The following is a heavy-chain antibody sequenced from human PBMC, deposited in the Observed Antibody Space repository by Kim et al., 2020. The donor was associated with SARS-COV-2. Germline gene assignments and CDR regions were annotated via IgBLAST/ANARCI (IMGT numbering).Heavy chain of an antibody. D-gene: IGHD1-1*01. Sequence: GGSLRLSCAASGFTFSNYGMAWVRQAPGKGLEWVSAISASSDNTFYADSVKGRVTISRDNARNTLYLQMNSLRVEDTALYYCAKKWEGINWYYFNYWGQGTLVTVSS. CDR2: ISASSDNT. V-gene: IGHV3-23*01. CDR3: AKKWEGINWYYFNY. CDR1: GFTFSNYG. J-gene: IGHJ4*02.